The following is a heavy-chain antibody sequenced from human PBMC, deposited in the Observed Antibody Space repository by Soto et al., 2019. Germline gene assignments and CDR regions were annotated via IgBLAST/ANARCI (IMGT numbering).Heavy chain of an antibody. CDR1: GGSISSYY. D-gene: IGHD5-12*01. J-gene: IGHJ4*02. CDR3: ASSFDGGYDLQVFDY. Sequence: ETLSLTCTVSGGSISSYYWSWIRQPPGKGLEWIGYIYYSGSTNYNPSLKSRVTISVDTSKNQFSLKLSSVTAADTAVYYCASSFDGGYDLQVFDYWGQGTLVTVSS. CDR2: IYYSGST. V-gene: IGHV4-59*01.